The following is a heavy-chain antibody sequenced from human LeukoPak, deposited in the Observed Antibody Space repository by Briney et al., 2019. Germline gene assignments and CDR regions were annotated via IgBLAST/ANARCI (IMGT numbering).Heavy chain of an antibody. CDR3: ARISSSNWYNERGAFDV. CDR2: VYYTGST. CDR1: GGSISSYY. Sequence: PSETLSLTCTVSGGSISSYYWSWVRQPPGKGLEWIGFVYYTGSTNYSPSLKSRVTISVDTSKNQFSLKLRSVTAADTAVYYCARISSSNWYNERGAFDVWGQGTMVTVSS. V-gene: IGHV4-59*01. J-gene: IGHJ3*01. D-gene: IGHD6-13*01.